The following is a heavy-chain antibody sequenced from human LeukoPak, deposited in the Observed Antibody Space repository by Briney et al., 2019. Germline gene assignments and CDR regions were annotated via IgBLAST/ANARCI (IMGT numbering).Heavy chain of an antibody. V-gene: IGHV3-30*03. CDR1: GFTFSSYG. CDR3: ACGGVIDY. CDR2: ISYDGSNK. Sequence: GGSLRLSCAASGFTFSSYGMNWVRQAPGKGLEWVAVISYDGSNKYYADSVKGRFTISRDNSKNTLYLQMNSLRAEDTAVYYCACGGVIDYWGQGTLVTVSS. J-gene: IGHJ4*02. D-gene: IGHD3-16*02.